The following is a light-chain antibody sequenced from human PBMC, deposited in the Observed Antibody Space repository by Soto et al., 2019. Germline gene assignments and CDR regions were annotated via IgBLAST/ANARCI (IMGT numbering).Light chain of an antibody. V-gene: IGKV3-15*01. J-gene: IGKJ5*01. Sequence: IVMTQSPATLSGSPVKRATPSCSSSQSVSSNLSWYQQQPGQAHRLLIYGAYTRATGIAARFSGSGSGTEFTLTISSLQSEDFAVYYCQKYNNWPGINLGQGTRLEI. CDR2: GAY. CDR1: QSVSSN. CDR3: QKYNNWPGIN.